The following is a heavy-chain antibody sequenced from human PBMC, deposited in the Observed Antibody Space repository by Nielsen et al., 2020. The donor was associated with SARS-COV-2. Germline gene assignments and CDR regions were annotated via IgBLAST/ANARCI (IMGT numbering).Heavy chain of an antibody. V-gene: IGHV1-18*01. CDR2: ISAYNGNT. Sequence: ASVKVSCKASGYTFTSYGISWVRQAPGQGLEWMGWISAYNGNTNYAQKFQGRVTITADESTSTAYMELSSLRSEDTAVYYCARVGPYDSSGYYYDYWGQGTLVTVSS. CDR1: GYTFTSYG. J-gene: IGHJ4*02. D-gene: IGHD3-22*01. CDR3: ARVGPYDSSGYYYDY.